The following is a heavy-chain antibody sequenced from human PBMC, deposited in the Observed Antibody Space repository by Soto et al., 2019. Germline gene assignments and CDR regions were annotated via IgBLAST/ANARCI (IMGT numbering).Heavy chain of an antibody. V-gene: IGHV3-30*18. D-gene: IGHD3-10*01. Sequence: QVQLVESGGGVVQPGRSLRLSCAASGFTFSSYGMHWVRQAPGTGLEWVAVISYDGSNKYYADSVKGRFTISRDKSKNTLYLQMNSLRAEDTAVYYCAKGGGAGDYFDYRGQGTLVTVSS. CDR3: AKGGGAGDYFDY. CDR2: ISYDGSNK. J-gene: IGHJ4*02. CDR1: GFTFSSYG.